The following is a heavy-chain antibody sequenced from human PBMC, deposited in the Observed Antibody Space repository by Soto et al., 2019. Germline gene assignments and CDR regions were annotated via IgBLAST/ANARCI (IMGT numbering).Heavy chain of an antibody. D-gene: IGHD2-15*01. CDR2: IIPIFGTA. Sequence: SVKVSCKASGGTFSSYAISWVRQAPGQGLEWMGGIIPIFGTADYAQKFQGRVTITADESTSTAHMELSSLRSEDTAVYYCARDYGHDCSGGSCYFYFWGQGTLVTVSS. CDR1: GGTFSSYA. J-gene: IGHJ4*02. CDR3: ARDYGHDCSGGSCYFYF. V-gene: IGHV1-69*13.